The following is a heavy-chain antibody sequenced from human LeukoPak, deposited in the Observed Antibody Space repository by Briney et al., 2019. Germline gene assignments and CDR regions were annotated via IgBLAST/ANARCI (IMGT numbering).Heavy chain of an antibody. Sequence: SETLSLTCTVSGGSISTYYWNWIRQPPGKGLEWIGYIYHSGSTNYNPSLQSRVTISVDRSKNQFSLKLSSVTAADTAVYYCARGWLLSYYFDYWGQGTLVTVSS. CDR2: IYHSGST. CDR3: ARGWLLSYYFDY. J-gene: IGHJ4*02. D-gene: IGHD5-12*01. V-gene: IGHV4-59*12. CDR1: GGSISTYY.